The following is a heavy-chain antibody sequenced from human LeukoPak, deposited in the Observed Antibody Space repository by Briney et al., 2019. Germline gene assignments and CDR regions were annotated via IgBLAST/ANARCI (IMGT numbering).Heavy chain of an antibody. V-gene: IGHV4-34*01. CDR2: INHSGST. CDR1: GGSFSGYY. CDR3: ARGAPGGHYKLKRAFDI. D-gene: IGHD3-10*01. J-gene: IGHJ3*02. Sequence: PSETLSLTCAVYGGSFSGYYWSWIRQPPGKGLEWIGEINHSGSTNYNPSLKSRVTISVDTSKNQFSLKLSSVTAADTAVYYCARGAPGGHYKLKRAFDIWGQGTMVTVSS.